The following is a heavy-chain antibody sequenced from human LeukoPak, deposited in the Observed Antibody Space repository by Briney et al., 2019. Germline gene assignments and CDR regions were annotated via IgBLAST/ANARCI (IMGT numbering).Heavy chain of an antibody. CDR1: GGSISSGSYY. CDR2: IYTSGST. CDR3: ARDLAEGPRSGYFDL. Sequence: PSETLSLTCTVSGGSISSGSYYWSWIRQPAGKGLEWIGRIYTSGSTNYNPSLKSRVTISVDTSKNQFSLKLSSVTAADTAVYYCARDLAEGPRSGYFDLWGRGTLVTVSS. J-gene: IGHJ2*01. V-gene: IGHV4-61*02.